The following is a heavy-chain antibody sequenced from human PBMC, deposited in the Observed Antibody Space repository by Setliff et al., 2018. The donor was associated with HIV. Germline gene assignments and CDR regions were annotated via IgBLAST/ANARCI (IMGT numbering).Heavy chain of an antibody. CDR3: TTIKSYGAFDF. CDR2: IRSMREGGPT. V-gene: IGHV3-15*01. CDR1: GFAFSPAW. D-gene: IGHD5-18*01. Sequence: PGGSLRLSCAGSGFAFSPAWMTWVRQAPGKGLEWIGRIRSMREGGPTDYAAPVNGRFTISRDDSKNMLYLQMNSLKTEDTALYFCTTIKSYGAFDFWGQGALVTVPQ. J-gene: IGHJ4*02.